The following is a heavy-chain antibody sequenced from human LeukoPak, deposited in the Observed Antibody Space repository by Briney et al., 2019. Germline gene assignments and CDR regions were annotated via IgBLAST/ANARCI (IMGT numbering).Heavy chain of an antibody. CDR1: GFTFSDYA. D-gene: IGHD1-1*01. J-gene: IGHJ3*02. V-gene: IGHV3-23*01. Sequence: PGGSLRLSCAVSGFTFSDYAMSWVRQAPGKGLEWVSTISGSGGSTYSADSVKGRFTISRENAKKSVYLQMSSLSAGDTAVYFCVLGAYWNDDKNAFHIWGPGTMVTVSS. CDR3: VLGAYWNDDKNAFHI. CDR2: ISGSGGST.